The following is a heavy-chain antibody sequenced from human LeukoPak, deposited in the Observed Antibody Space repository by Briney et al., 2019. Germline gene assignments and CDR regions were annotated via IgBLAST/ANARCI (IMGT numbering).Heavy chain of an antibody. J-gene: IGHJ4*02. CDR3: AIRLTVAAAGTFDY. V-gene: IGHV3-30*03. CDR2: ISYDGSNK. D-gene: IGHD6-13*01. CDR1: GFTFSSYG. Sequence: GGSLRLSCAASGFTFSSYGMHWVRQAPGKGLEWVAVISYDGSNKYYADSVKGRFTISRDNSKNTLYLQMNSLRAEDTAVYYCAIRLTVAAAGTFDYWGQGTLVTVSS.